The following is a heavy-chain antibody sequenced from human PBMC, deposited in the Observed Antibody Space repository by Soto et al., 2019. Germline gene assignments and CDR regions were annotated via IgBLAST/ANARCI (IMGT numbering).Heavy chain of an antibody. J-gene: IGHJ4*02. CDR1: GYTFTSYS. D-gene: IGHD6-19*01. Sequence: ASVKVSCKASGYTFTSYSMHWVRQAPGQRLEWMGWINAGNGNTKYSQKFQGRVTITRDTSASTAYMELSSLRSEDTAVYYCARSPRIAVADYWGQGTLVTVSS. CDR2: INAGNGNT. V-gene: IGHV1-3*01. CDR3: ARSPRIAVADY.